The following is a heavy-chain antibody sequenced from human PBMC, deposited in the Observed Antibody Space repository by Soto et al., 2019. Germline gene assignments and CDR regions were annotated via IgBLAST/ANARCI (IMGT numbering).Heavy chain of an antibody. CDR3: AREDDYGYRYINYGLDV. CDR1: GFTFNIYA. D-gene: IGHD4-17*01. Sequence: GGSLRLACAASGFTFNIYALHWVRQAPGKGLEWVAVISFDGTKKYYSDSVKGRFTISRDNLKNTLYLQMNNLRVEDAALYFCAREDDYGYRYINYGLDVWGQGTTVTVSS. V-gene: IGHV3-30-3*01. CDR2: ISFDGTKK. J-gene: IGHJ6*02.